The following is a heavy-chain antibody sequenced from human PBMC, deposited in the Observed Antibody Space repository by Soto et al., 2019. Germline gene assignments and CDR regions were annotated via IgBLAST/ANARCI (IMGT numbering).Heavy chain of an antibody. CDR3: ARHNDGSGITYFDY. V-gene: IGHV4-59*01. J-gene: IGHJ4*02. CDR1: GGSISSYY. D-gene: IGHD3-10*01. Sequence: KALETLSLTRALSGGSISSYYWSWIRQPPRKGLEWIGHIYYSGSTNYNPSLKRRVTISVDTTKNQFSLKLSSVTAADTDVHYCARHNDGSGITYFDYWGLATLIRVAS. CDR2: IYYSGST.